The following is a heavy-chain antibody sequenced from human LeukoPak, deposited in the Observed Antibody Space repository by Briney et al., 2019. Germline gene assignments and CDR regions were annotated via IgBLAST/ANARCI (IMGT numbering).Heavy chain of an antibody. CDR3: AKEGRSLQTY. D-gene: IGHD5-24*01. V-gene: IGHV3-7*03. J-gene: IGHJ4*02. CDR2: IKEDGTET. CDR1: GFMFRSNW. Sequence: GGSLRLSCAASGFMFRSNWMSWVRLAPGKGLEWVANIKEDGTETYYVDSVKGRFTISRDNAKNLLYLQMNSLRVEDTAVYYCAKEGRSLQTYWGQGTLVTVSS.